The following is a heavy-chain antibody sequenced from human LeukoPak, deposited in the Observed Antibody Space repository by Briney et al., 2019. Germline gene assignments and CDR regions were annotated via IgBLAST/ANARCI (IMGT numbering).Heavy chain of an antibody. J-gene: IGHJ4*02. CDR1: GFTFSSYW. CDR3: ARGPYYYDSSGYYNY. D-gene: IGHD3-22*01. Sequence: GGSLTLSCAASGFTFSSYWMSWVRQAPGKGLEWVANIKQDGSEKYYVDSVKGRFTISRDNAKNSLYLQMNSLRAEDTAVYYCARGPYYYDSSGYYNYWGQGTLVTVSS. V-gene: IGHV3-7*01. CDR2: IKQDGSEK.